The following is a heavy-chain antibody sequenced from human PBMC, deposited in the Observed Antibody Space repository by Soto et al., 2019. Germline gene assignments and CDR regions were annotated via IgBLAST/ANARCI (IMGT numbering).Heavy chain of an antibody. J-gene: IGHJ4*02. V-gene: IGHV3-23*01. CDR3: EKDANWEDHY. CDR1: GFTFSNYA. Sequence: EVQLLESGGGLVQPGGSLRLSCAASGFTFSNYAMTWVRQDPGKGLEWVSFISGSGGITYYADSVKGRFTISRDNSKNTLYLQMHSLRAEDTAIYYCEKDANWEDHYWGQGTLVTVSS. CDR2: ISGSGGIT. D-gene: IGHD1-1*01.